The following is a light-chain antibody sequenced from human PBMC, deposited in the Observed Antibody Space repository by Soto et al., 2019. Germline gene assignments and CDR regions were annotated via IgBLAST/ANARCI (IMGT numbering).Light chain of an antibody. V-gene: IGKV2-28*01. CDR3: QHYNSYSEA. CDR1: QSLLHINGYNY. J-gene: IGKJ1*01. Sequence: DIVVTQSPLSLPVTPGEPASISCRSSQSLLHINGYNYLDWYLQKPGQSPQLLIYKASTLKSGVPSRFSGSGSGTEFTLTISSLQPDDFATYYCQHYNSYSEAFGQGTKVDIK. CDR2: KAS.